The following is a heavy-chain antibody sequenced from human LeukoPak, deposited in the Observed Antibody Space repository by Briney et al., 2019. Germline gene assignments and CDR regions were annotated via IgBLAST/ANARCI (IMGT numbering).Heavy chain of an antibody. D-gene: IGHD6-13*01. Sequence: PSETLSLTCTVSGYSISSGYYWGWIRQPPGKGLEWIGSIYHSGSTYYNPSPKSRVTISVDTSKNQFSLKLSSVTAADTAVYYCARVTSGYSSSWYVDYWGQGTLVTVSS. CDR1: GYSISSGYY. CDR2: IYHSGST. CDR3: ARVTSGYSSSWYVDY. J-gene: IGHJ4*02. V-gene: IGHV4-38-2*02.